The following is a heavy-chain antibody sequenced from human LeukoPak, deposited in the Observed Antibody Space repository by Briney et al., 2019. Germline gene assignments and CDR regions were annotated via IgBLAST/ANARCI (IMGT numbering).Heavy chain of an antibody. D-gene: IGHD6-13*01. CDR2: IYYSGST. V-gene: IGHV4-39*07. CDR1: GGSISSSSYY. J-gene: IGHJ6*03. CDR3: ARDGGIAAAGTRPMDV. Sequence: SETLSLTCTVSGGSISSSSYYWGWIRQPPGKGLEWIVSIYYSGSTYYNPSLKNRVTISVDTSKNQFSLKLSSVTAADTAVYYCARDGGIAAAGTRPMDVWGKGTTVTVSS.